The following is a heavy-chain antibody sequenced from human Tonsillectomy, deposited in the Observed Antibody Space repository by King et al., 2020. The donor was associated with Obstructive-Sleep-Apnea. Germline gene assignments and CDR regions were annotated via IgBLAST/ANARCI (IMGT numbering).Heavy chain of an antibody. CDR3: AKDGSSTTSYYYFDY. D-gene: IGHD2-2*01. V-gene: IGHV3-9*01. CDR1: GFTFDDYA. Sequence: VQLVESGEGLVQPGRSLRLSCAASGFTFDDYAMHWIRQAPGKGLEWVSGISWNSGSIGYADSVKGRFTISRDNAKNSLYLQMNSLRAEDTALYYCAKDGSSTTSYYYFDYWGQGALVTVSS. J-gene: IGHJ4*02. CDR2: ISWNSGSI.